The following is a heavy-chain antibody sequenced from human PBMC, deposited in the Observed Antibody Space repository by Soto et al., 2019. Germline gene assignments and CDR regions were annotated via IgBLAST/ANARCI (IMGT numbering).Heavy chain of an antibody. CDR2: IYHSAIT. CDR1: GGSMIRYY. V-gene: IGHV4-59*01. CDR3: ARLWDYNKGGYNAPWGYGMDV. J-gene: IGHJ6*02. Sequence: QVQLQESGPGLVEPAETLSLTCTVSGGSMIRYYWGWIRQSPGKPLEWIGNIYHSAITNDNPSLKSRVTISRDTSKSQFSLKLTSVTAADTVTYYCARLWDYNKGGYNAPWGYGMDVWGQGTTVTVSS. D-gene: IGHD5-12*01.